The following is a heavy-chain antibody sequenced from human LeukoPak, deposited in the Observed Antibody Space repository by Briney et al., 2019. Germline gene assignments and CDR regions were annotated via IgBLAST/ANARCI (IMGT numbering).Heavy chain of an antibody. CDR1: GYSFTGYY. D-gene: IGHD3-22*01. CDR3: ARDRSIVVVITDAFDI. CDR2: INPNSGGT. Sequence: ASVKVSCKASGYSFTGYYMHWVRQAPGQGLEWMGWINPNSGGTNYAQKLQGRVTMTTDTSTSTAYMELRSLRSDDTAVYYCARDRSIVVVITDAFDIWGQGTMVTVSS. J-gene: IGHJ3*02. V-gene: IGHV1-2*02.